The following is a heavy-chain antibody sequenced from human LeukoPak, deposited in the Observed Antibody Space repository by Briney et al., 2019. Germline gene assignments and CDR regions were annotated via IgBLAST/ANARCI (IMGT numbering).Heavy chain of an antibody. V-gene: IGHV3-48*04. J-gene: IGHJ1*01. CDR3: ARSITMFQY. D-gene: IGHD3-10*02. Sequence: GGSLRLSCAASGFTFSSYSMNWVRQAPGKGLEWVSYISSSGSTIYYADSVKGRFTVSRDNAKNSLYLQMNSLRAEDTALYYCARSITMFQYWGQGTLVTVSS. CDR1: GFTFSSYS. CDR2: ISSSGSTI.